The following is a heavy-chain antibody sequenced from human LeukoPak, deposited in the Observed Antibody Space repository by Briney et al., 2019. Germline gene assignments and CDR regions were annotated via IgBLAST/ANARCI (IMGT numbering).Heavy chain of an antibody. CDR3: ATSSPDYDILTGYYIGDAFDI. J-gene: IGHJ3*02. CDR1: GGSISSYY. Sequence: SETLSLTCTVSGGSISSYYWSWIRQPAGKGLEWIGRIYTSGSTNYNPSPKSRVTMSVDTSKNQFSLKLSSVTAADTAVYYCATSSPDYDILTGYYIGDAFDIWGQGTMVTVSS. V-gene: IGHV4-4*07. CDR2: IYTSGST. D-gene: IGHD3-9*01.